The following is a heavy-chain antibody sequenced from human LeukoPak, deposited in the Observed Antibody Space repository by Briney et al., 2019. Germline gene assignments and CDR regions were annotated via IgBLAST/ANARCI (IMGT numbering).Heavy chain of an antibody. J-gene: IGHJ6*03. CDR2: IYTSGST. V-gene: IGHV4-61*02. Sequence: SETLSLTCTVSGGSISSGSYYWSWIRQPAGKGLEWIGRIYTSGSTNYNPSLKSRVTMSVDTSKNQFSLKLSSVTAADTAVYYCARESPLREYQLLPYYYYMDVWGKGTTVTVSS. D-gene: IGHD2-2*01. CDR3: ARESPLREYQLLPYYYYMDV. CDR1: GGSISSGSYY.